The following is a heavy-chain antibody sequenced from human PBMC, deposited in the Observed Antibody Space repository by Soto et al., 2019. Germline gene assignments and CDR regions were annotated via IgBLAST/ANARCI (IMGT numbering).Heavy chain of an antibody. Sequence: QVQLVESGGGVVQPGRSLRLSCAASGFTFSSYAMRWVRQAPGMGLESVAVISYNGCNKYYADSVKGRFTISRDNSKNTLYLQRNSLRAEDTAVYYCAREWITMVRGTYYYYGMDGWGQGTTITV. CDR1: GFTFSSYA. D-gene: IGHD3-10*01. V-gene: IGHV3-30-3*01. J-gene: IGHJ6*02. CDR2: ISYNGCNK. CDR3: AREWITMVRGTYYYYGMDG.